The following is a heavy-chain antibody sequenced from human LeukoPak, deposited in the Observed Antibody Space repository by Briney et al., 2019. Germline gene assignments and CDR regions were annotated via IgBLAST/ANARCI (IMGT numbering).Heavy chain of an antibody. J-gene: IGHJ3*02. CDR3: ARGPDGRSQYAFDI. CDR2: ISSSSSYI. Sequence: GGSLRLSCAASGFTFSSYSMNWVRQAPGKGLEWATSISSSSSYIYYADSVKGRFTISRDNAKNSLYLQMNSLRAEDTAVYYCARGPDGRSQYAFDIWGQGTMVTVSS. D-gene: IGHD1-1*01. V-gene: IGHV3-21*01. CDR1: GFTFSSYS.